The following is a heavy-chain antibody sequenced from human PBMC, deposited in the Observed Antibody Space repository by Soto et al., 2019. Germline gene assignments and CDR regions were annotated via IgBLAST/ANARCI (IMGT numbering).Heavy chain of an antibody. CDR1: GGSISSGDYC. CDR3: ASMGSGYYPY. CDR2: IYYSGST. Sequence: SETLSRTCTVSGGSISSGDYCPGWSRQPPGKGLEWIGYIYYSGSTYYNPSLKSRVTISVDTSKNQFSLKLSSVTAAATAVYYCASMGSGYYPYWGQGTLVTVSS. V-gene: IGHV4-30-4*01. D-gene: IGHD3-22*01. J-gene: IGHJ4*02.